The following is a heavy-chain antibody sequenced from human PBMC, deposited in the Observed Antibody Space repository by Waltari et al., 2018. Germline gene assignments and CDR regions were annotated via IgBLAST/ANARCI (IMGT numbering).Heavy chain of an antibody. CDR2: INPDSGVT. D-gene: IGHD2-15*01. V-gene: IGHV1-2*02. CDR1: GYTFTDYY. Sequence: QVQLVQSGAEVKKPGASVKVSCQASGYTFTDYYMQWVRQAPGQGLEWMGWINPDSGVTDYVQKFQGRVTMTSDTSINTAYMELRSLRSDDTAFYYCARVSGFCSGGSCYSDYWGQGTLVTVSS. CDR3: ARVSGFCSGGSCYSDY. J-gene: IGHJ4*02.